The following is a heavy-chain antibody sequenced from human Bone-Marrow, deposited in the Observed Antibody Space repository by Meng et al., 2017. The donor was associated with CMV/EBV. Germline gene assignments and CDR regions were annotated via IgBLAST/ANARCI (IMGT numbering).Heavy chain of an antibody. CDR1: GFTFSSYS. CDR2: ISSSSSYI. D-gene: IGHD3-3*01. J-gene: IGHJ6*02. Sequence: GESLKISCAASGFTFSSYSMNWVRQAPGKGLEWVSSISSSSSYIYYADSAKGRFTISRDNAKNSLYLQMNSLRAEDTAVYYCARDPATHYDFWSGYLSGYYYGMDVWGQGTTVTVSS. V-gene: IGHV3-21*01. CDR3: ARDPATHYDFWSGYLSGYYYGMDV.